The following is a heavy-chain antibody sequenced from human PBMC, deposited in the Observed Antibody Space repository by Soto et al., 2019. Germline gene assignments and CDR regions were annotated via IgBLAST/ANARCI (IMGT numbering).Heavy chain of an antibody. D-gene: IGHD3-22*01. V-gene: IGHV5-51*01. CDR2: IYPGDSDT. CDR3: ARQPIYYYDSSGYYLGPYYYYGMDV. Sequence: PGESLKISCKGSGYSFTSYWIGWVRQMPGKGLEWMGIIYPGDSDTRYSPSSQGQVTISADKSISTAYLQWSSLKASDTAMYYCARQPIYYYDSSGYYLGPYYYYGMDVWGQGTTVTVSS. J-gene: IGHJ6*02. CDR1: GYSFTSYW.